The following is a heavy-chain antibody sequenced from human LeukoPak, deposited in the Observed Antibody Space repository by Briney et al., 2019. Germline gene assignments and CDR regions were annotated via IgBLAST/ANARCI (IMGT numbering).Heavy chain of an antibody. CDR3: AKDWNYYGSGSYFDSWGY. D-gene: IGHD3-10*01. CDR1: GFTFSSYG. V-gene: IGHV3-30*02. J-gene: IGHJ1*01. CDR2: IPYDGSNK. Sequence: GGSLRLSCAASGFTFSSYGMHWVRQAPGKGLEWVAYIPYDGSNKYYADSVKGRFTIFRDNSKNTLFLQTNSLRPEDTAVYYCAKDWNYYGSGSYFDSWGYWGQGTLVTVSS.